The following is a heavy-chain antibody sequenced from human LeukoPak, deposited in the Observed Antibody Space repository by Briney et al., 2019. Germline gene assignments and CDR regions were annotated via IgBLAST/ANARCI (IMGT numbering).Heavy chain of an antibody. V-gene: IGHV4-39*01. CDR2: VYSTGSTT. CDR1: GGSITSSSNY. J-gene: IGHJ4*02. CDR3: ARHDDEDGCNAKPIDY. Sequence: PSETLSLTCTVSGGSITSSSNYWGWVRQPPGKGLEWIGTVYSTGSTTYSNPSLKSRVTISVDTSKNQFSLKLSSVTAADTAVYYCARHDDEDGCNAKPIDYWGQGTLVTVSS. D-gene: IGHD5-24*01.